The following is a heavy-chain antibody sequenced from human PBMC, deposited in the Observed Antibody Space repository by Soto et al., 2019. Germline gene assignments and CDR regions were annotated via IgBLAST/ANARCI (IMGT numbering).Heavy chain of an antibody. D-gene: IGHD3-22*01. J-gene: IGHJ5*02. CDR3: ARGSYYYDSSGYLNWFDP. CDR2: IYYSGST. V-gene: IGHV4-59*01. Sequence: PSETLSLTCTVSGGSISSYYRSWIRQPPGKGLEWIGYIYYSGSTNYNPSLKSRVTISVDTSKNQFSLKLSSVTAADTAVYYCARGSYYYDSSGYLNWFDPWGQGTLVTVSS. CDR1: GGSISSYY.